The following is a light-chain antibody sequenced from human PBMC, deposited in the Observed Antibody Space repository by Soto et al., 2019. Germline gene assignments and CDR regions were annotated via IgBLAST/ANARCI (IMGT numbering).Light chain of an antibody. Sequence: DIKMTQSPSSLSASVGDRVTITCRASQSISSYLNWYQQKPGKAPKLLIYAASSLQSGVPSRFSGSGSGTEFTLTIDSLQPEDFATYYCQQSYTTPRITFGQGTRLEIK. V-gene: IGKV1-39*01. CDR1: QSISSY. CDR2: AAS. J-gene: IGKJ5*01. CDR3: QQSYTTPRIT.